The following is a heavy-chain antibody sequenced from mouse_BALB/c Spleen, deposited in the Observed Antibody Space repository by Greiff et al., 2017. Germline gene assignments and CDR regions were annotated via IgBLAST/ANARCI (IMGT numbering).Heavy chain of an antibody. V-gene: IGHV5-9-4*01. CDR1: GFTFSSYA. CDR2: ISSGGSYT. Sequence: EVKLVASGGGLVKPGGSLKLSCAAPGFTFSSYAMSWVRQSPEKRLEWVAEISSGGSYTYYPDTVTGRFTISRDNAKNTLYLEMSSLRSEDTAMYYGARDQDSLYGMDYWGQGTAGTGSA. J-gene: IGHJ4*01. D-gene: IGHD3-2*02. CDR3: ARDQDSLYGMDY.